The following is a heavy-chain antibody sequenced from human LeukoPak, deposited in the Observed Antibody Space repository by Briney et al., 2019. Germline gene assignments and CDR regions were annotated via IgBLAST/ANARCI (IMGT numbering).Heavy chain of an antibody. CDR3: ARVTDSSGWYWYFDY. D-gene: IGHD6-19*01. V-gene: IGHV3-33*01. Sequence: GGSPRLSCAASGFTFRSYGMHWVRQAPGKGLEWVAVIWYDGSNKYYADSVKGRFTISRDNSKNTLYLQMNSLRAEDTAVYYCARVTDSSGWYWYFDYWGQGTLVTVSS. CDR1: GFTFRSYG. CDR2: IWYDGSNK. J-gene: IGHJ4*02.